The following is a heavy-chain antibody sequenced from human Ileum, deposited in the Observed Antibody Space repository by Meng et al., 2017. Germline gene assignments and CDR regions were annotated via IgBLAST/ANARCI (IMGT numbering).Heavy chain of an antibody. Sequence: QEELQMSGHGLVKPFEHLSLTCAVSGGSIKSNSGWTGIPQPPGQGLEWIGEVYHSGSTHYNPSLQSRVTISIDNSKNRFSLSLNSVTAADTAIYYCARADYVRYFDLWGRGTLVTVSS. V-gene: IGHV4-4*02. J-gene: IGHJ2*01. D-gene: IGHD3-10*02. CDR2: VYHSGST. CDR3: ARADYVRYFDL. CDR1: GGSIKSNSG.